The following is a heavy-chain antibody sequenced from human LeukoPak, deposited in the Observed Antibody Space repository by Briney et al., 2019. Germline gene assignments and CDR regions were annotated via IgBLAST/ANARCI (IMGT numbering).Heavy chain of an antibody. J-gene: IGHJ4*02. CDR3: ARAVPSRQAIDY. V-gene: IGHV3-30*03. CDR1: GFTVSSNY. Sequence: GGSLRLSCAASGFTVSSNYMSWVRQAPGKGLDWVAVVSFHGTDKFYADSVKGRFTISRDNSKNTLYLQMNSLIPEDTAVYYCARAVPSRQAIDYWGQGTLVTVSS. CDR2: VSFHGTDK.